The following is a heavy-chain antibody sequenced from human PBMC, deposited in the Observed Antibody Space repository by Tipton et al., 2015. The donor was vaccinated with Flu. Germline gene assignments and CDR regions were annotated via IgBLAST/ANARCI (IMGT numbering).Heavy chain of an antibody. J-gene: IGHJ4*02. CDR3: AGDQGVAVRPNN. V-gene: IGHV4-39*07. Sequence: TLSLTCTVSGGSISTSGYYWAWIRQPPGKGREWIGTIYYTGSTYYNPSLKSRVTISVDTSNNQFSLKPSSGTAADTAVYCCAGDQGVAVRPNNWGRGPRVTVS. CDR1: GGSISTSGYY. CDR2: IYYTGST. D-gene: IGHD2-15*01.